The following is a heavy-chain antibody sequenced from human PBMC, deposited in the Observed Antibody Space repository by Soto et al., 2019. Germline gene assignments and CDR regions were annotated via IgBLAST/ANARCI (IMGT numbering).Heavy chain of an antibody. D-gene: IGHD3-22*01. CDR3: STRAYDTNGYYRFDP. Sequence: QVQLQQWGAGLLKPSETLSLTCAVYGGSFSGHSWTWIRQSPGKGLEWIGDINHSGRVNYSPSLKSRVTISLYTSKNQFSLTLSAVTAADTAMYYCSTRAYDTNGYYRFDPWGNGTLVTVSS. V-gene: IGHV4-34*01. CDR2: INHSGRV. J-gene: IGHJ5*02. CDR1: GGSFSGHS.